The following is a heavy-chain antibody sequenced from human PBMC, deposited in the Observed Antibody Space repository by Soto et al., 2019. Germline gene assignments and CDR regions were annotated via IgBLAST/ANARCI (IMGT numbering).Heavy chain of an antibody. Sequence: PGGSLRLSCAASGFVFTNFWMHWVRHVPGKGLVWVARIDTSGHSTNYAESVKGRFTISRDNAKNTVSLQMNSLRVEDTGVYYCAKDSWYFDLWSQGSQVTSPQ. D-gene: IGHD6-13*01. CDR2: IDTSGHST. J-gene: IGHJ4*02. V-gene: IGHV3-74*01. CDR3: AKDSWYFDL. CDR1: GFVFTNFW.